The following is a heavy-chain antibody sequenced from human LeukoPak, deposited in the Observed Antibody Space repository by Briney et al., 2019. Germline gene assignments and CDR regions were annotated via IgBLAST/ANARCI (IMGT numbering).Heavy chain of an antibody. V-gene: IGHV4-38-2*02. D-gene: IGHD3-10*01. CDR1: GYSISSGYY. J-gene: IGHJ4*02. CDR3: AREGTMKAFD. Sequence: SETLSLTCTVSGYSISSGYYWGWIRQPPGKGLEWIGSIYYSGSTYYNPSLKSRVTISVDTSKNQFSLKLSSVTAADTAVYYCAREGTMKAFDWGQGTLVTVSS. CDR2: IYYSGST.